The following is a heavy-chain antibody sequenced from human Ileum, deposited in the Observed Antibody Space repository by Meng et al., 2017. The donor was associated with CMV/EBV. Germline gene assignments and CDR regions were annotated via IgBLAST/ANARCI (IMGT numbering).Heavy chain of an antibody. CDR1: GFMSSNYA. V-gene: IGHV3-23*01. D-gene: IGHD2-8*02. Sequence: GESLKISCKASGFMSSNYAVSWVRQAPGKGLEWVSHISGSGAETYYADSVKGRFTISRDNFKSTLYLQMDSLRAEDTAVYYCARRGPEIPKFGVVVYFFDYWGQGTLVTVSS. CDR2: ISGSGAET. J-gene: IGHJ4*02. CDR3: ARRGPEIPKFGVVVYFFDY.